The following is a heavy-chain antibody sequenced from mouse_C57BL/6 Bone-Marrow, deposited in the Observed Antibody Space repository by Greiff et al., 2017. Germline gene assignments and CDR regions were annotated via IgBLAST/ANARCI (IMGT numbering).Heavy chain of an antibody. Sequence: QVQLQQSGAELVRPGTSVKVSCKASGYAFTNYLIEWVKQRPGQGLEWIGVINPGSGGTNYNEKFKGKATLTADKASSTAYMQLSSLTSEDSAVYFDARDLPKYFDVWGTGTTVTVSS. V-gene: IGHV1-54*01. D-gene: IGHD2-1*01. J-gene: IGHJ1*03. CDR1: GYAFTNYL. CDR2: INPGSGGT. CDR3: ARDLPKYFDV.